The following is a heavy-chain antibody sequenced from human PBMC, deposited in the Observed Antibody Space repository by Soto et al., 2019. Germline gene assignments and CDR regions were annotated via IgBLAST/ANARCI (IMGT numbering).Heavy chain of an antibody. CDR1: GFTFRSYT. CDR3: ARDRCGGDCLFGY. J-gene: IGHJ4*02. CDR2: IRGFSPYT. V-gene: IGHV3-21*01. D-gene: IGHD2-21*02. Sequence: PGGSLRLSCVASGFTFRSYTMNWVRQAPGKGLEWVSAIRGFSPYTFYADSVKGRFTISRDNAKNSLYLQMNSLRAEDTAVYYCARDRCGGDCLFGYWGQGTLVTVSS.